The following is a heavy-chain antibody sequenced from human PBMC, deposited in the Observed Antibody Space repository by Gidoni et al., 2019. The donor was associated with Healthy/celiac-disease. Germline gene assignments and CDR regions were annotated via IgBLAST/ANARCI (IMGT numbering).Heavy chain of an antibody. V-gene: IGHV1-69*01. J-gene: IGHJ4*02. D-gene: IGHD3-10*01. CDR3: ARAEMATKGGEDY. Sequence: QVQLVQSGAEVKKLRSSVKVSCKASEGTFSSYAISWVRQAPGQGLEWMGGIILIFGTANYAQKFQGRVTITADESTSTAYMELSSLRSEDTAVYYCARAEMATKGGEDYWGQGTLVTVSS. CDR2: IILIFGTA. CDR1: EGTFSSYA.